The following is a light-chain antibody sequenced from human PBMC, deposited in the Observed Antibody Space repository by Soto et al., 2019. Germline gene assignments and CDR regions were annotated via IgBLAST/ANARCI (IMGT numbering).Light chain of an antibody. Sequence: EIVLTQSPGTLSLSPGERATLSCRASQTVISSYLAWYQQKPGQAPRLLIYGASSRAAGIPDRFSGSGSESDFTLTIGRLEPEDSAVYYCQQYGSSPRTLGQGTKVDIK. V-gene: IGKV3-20*01. J-gene: IGKJ1*01. CDR2: GAS. CDR1: QTVISSY. CDR3: QQYGSSPRT.